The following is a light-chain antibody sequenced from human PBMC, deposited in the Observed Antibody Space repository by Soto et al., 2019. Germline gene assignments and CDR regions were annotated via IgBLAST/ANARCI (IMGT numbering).Light chain of an antibody. J-gene: IGLJ2*01. CDR3: SSYTSSNTVI. V-gene: IGLV2-14*03. CDR1: SSDVGGYNY. Sequence: QSVLTQPASVSGSPGQSITISCTGTSSDVGGYNYISWYQQHPGKAPKFIIYDVRNRPSGVSNRFSGSRSGNTASLTISGLQAEDEADYYCSSYTSSNTVIFGGGTTLTVL. CDR2: DVR.